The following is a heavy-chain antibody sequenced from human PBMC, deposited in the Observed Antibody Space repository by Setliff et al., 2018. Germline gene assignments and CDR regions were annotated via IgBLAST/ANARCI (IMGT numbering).Heavy chain of an antibody. J-gene: IGHJ4*02. CDR2: ISGYNGNT. Sequence: ASVKVSCKASGYTFTGSYIHWVRQAPGQGLEWMGWISGYNGNTDYAQNFQGRVTMTTDTSTSTAYMELRSPRSDDTAVYYCARVPRLEWLLPTFDSWGQGTLVTVSS. V-gene: IGHV1-18*04. CDR3: ARVPRLEWLLPTFDS. D-gene: IGHD3-3*01. CDR1: GYTFTGSY.